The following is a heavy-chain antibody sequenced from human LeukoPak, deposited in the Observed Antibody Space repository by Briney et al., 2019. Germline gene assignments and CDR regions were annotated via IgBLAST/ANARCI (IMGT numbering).Heavy chain of an antibody. V-gene: IGHV4-59*01. CDR1: GGSIGSYY. CDR2: IYYSGST. CDR3: AGQKGSWGGFDY. Sequence: SETLSLTCTVSGGSIGSYYWSWIRQPPGKGLEWIGYIYYSGSTNYNPSLKSRVTISVDTSKNQFSLKLSSVTAADTAVYYCAGQKGSWGGFDYWGQGTLVTVSS. D-gene: IGHD6-13*01. J-gene: IGHJ4*02.